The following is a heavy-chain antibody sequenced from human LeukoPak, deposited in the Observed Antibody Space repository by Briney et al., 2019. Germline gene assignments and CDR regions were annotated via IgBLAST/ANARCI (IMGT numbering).Heavy chain of an antibody. J-gene: IGHJ5*02. CDR2: INPNSGGT. D-gene: IGHD3-10*01. Sequence: ASVKVSCKASGYTFTGYYMHWVRQAPGQRLEWMGWINPNSGGTNYAQKFQGRVTMTRDTSISTAYMELSRLRSDDTAVYYCARPRAMVRGVIAGHWFDPWGQGTLVTVSS. CDR1: GYTFTGYY. CDR3: ARPRAMVRGVIAGHWFDP. V-gene: IGHV1-2*02.